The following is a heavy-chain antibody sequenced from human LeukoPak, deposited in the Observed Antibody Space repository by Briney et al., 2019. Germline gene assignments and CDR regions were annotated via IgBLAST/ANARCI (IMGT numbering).Heavy chain of an antibody. Sequence: SETLSLTCTVSGGSISSSSYYWGWIRQPPGKGLEWIGSIYYSGSTYYNPSLKSRVTISVDTSKNQFSLKLSSVTAADTAVYYCATQTIAGQHPAAGTRYYGMDVWGQGTTVTVSS. D-gene: IGHD6-13*01. CDR3: ATQTIAGQHPAAGTRYYGMDV. V-gene: IGHV4-39*01. CDR1: GGSISSSSYY. CDR2: IYYSGST. J-gene: IGHJ6*02.